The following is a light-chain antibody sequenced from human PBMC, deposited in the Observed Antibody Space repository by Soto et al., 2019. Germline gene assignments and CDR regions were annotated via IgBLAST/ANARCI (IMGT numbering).Light chain of an antibody. J-gene: IGKJ4*01. CDR2: GAS. Sequence: EVFLTQSPGTLSLSPGARATLSCRASQFVSSTYLAWYQQRPGQAPRLLIYGASSRATGIPDRSSGGGSETEFTLTISRLESDDSALYYCQHYYKSPFSFGGGTKVDIK. CDR3: QHYYKSPFS. V-gene: IGKV3-20*01. CDR1: QFVSSTY.